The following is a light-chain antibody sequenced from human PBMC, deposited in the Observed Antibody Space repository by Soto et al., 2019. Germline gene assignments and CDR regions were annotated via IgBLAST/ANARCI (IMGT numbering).Light chain of an antibody. CDR2: DVS. CDR3: SAYTSSRTLYV. Sequence: QSALTQPASVSGSPGQSITISCTGASSDVGNYNYVSWYQQHPGKAPKLIIYDVSNRPSGVSNRFSGSKSGNTASLTISGLQAEDEADYYGSAYTSSRTLYVFGTGTKLTVL. CDR1: SSDVGNYNY. V-gene: IGLV2-14*01. J-gene: IGLJ1*01.